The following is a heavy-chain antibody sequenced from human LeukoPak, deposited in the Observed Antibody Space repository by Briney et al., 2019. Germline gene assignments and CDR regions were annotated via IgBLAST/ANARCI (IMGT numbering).Heavy chain of an antibody. Sequence: GGSLRLSCAASGFTFSSYEMNWVRQAPGKGLEWVSYISNSGSTIHYADSVKGRFTISRDNSKNTLYLQMNSLRAEGTAVYYCARESAGTNDYWGQGTLVTVSS. CDR3: ARESAGTNDY. J-gene: IGHJ4*02. CDR1: GFTFSSYE. D-gene: IGHD4-17*01. V-gene: IGHV3-48*03. CDR2: ISNSGSTI.